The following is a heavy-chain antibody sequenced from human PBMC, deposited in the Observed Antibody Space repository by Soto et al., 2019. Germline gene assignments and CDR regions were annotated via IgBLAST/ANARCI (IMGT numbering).Heavy chain of an antibody. V-gene: IGHV3-33*01. J-gene: IGHJ3*02. CDR1: GFTFRSYG. Sequence: PGGSLRLSCAASGFTFRSYGMHWVRQAPGKGLEWVAVIWYDGGNKYYADSVKGRFTISRDNSKNTLYLQMNSLRAEDTAVYYCARAHYDRSGFSTFDIWGQGTMVTVSS. CDR3: ARAHYDRSGFSTFDI. D-gene: IGHD3-22*01. CDR2: IWYDGGNK.